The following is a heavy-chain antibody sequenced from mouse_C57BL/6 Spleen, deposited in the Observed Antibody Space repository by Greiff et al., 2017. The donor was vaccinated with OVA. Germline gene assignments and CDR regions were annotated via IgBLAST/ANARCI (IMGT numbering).Heavy chain of an antibody. Sequence: VQRVESGPGLVAPSQSLSITCTVSGFSLTSYAISWVRQPPGKGLEWLGVIWTGGGTNYNSALKSRLSISKDNSKSQVFLKMNSLQTDDTARYYCARNRGGGSSHPLDYWGQGTTLTVSS. V-gene: IGHV2-9-1*01. J-gene: IGHJ2*01. D-gene: IGHD1-1*01. CDR2: IWTGGGT. CDR3: ARNRGGGSSHPLDY. CDR1: GFSLTSYA.